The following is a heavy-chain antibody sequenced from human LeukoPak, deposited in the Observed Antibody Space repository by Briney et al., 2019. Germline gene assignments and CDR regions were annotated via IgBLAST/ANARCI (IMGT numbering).Heavy chain of an antibody. V-gene: IGHV4-59*01. CDR2: IYYSGST. CDR1: GGSISSYY. J-gene: IGHJ6*03. D-gene: IGHD6-13*01. Sequence: SETLSLTCTVSGGSISSYYWSWIRQPPGKGLEWIGYIYYSGSTNYNPSLKSRVTISVDTSKNQFSLKLSSVTAADTAVYYCARTAAAGTFPYYYYYMDVWGKGTTVTVSS. CDR3: ARTAAAGTFPYYYYYMDV.